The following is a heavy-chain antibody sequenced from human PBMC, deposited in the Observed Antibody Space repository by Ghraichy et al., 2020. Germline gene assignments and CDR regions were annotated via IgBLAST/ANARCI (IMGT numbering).Heavy chain of an antibody. D-gene: IGHD3-9*01. CDR3: ARGARYRIQNYYYYYYMDV. Sequence: SETLSLTCAVYGGSFSGYYWSWIRQPPGKGLEWIGEINHSGSTNYNPSLKSRVTISVDTSKNQFSLKLSSVTAADTAVYYCARGARYRIQNYYYYYYMDVWGKGTTVTVSS. CDR1: GGSFSGYY. V-gene: IGHV4-34*01. CDR2: INHSGST. J-gene: IGHJ6*03.